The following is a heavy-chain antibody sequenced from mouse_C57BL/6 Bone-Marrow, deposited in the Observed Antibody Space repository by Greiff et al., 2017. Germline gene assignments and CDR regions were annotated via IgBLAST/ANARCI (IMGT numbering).Heavy chain of an antibody. D-gene: IGHD2-2*01. CDR2: ISDGGSYT. CDR3: ARGGDGYDPYAMDY. Sequence: EVKLMESGGGLVKPGGSLKLSCAASGFTFSSYAMSWVRQTPEKRLEWVATISDGGSYTYYPDNVKGRFTISRDNAKNNLYLQMSHLKSEDTAMYYCARGGDGYDPYAMDYWGQGTSVTVSS. CDR1: GFTFSSYA. V-gene: IGHV5-4*03. J-gene: IGHJ4*01.